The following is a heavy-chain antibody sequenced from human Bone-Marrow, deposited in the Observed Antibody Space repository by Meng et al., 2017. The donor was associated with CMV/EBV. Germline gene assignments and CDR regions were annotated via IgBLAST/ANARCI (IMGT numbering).Heavy chain of an antibody. CDR2: ISYDGYNK. CDR1: GFIFSNHA. J-gene: IGHJ6*02. Sequence: GGSLRLSCEASGFIFSNHAMHWVRQAPGKGLEWVAVISYDGYNKYYADSVKGRFTISRDNSKNTLYLQMNSLRAEDTAVYYCARDLEQLVPPYYYYGMDVWGQGTTVTVSS. CDR3: ARDLEQLVPPYYYYGMDV. D-gene: IGHD6-6*01. V-gene: IGHV3-30-3*01.